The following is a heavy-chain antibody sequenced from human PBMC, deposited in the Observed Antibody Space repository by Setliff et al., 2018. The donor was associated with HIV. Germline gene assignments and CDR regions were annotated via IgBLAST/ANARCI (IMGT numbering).Heavy chain of an antibody. J-gene: IGHJ6*03. CDR1: GYSINSDDY. CDR3: ASVPKERSASYYYYYYMDV. CDR2: IHHSGNT. Sequence: SPTCAVSGYSINSDDYWGWIRQPPGKGPEWIGNIHHSGNTSYNPSLKSRVTISVDTSKNQFSLKLSSVTAADTAVYYCASVPKERSASYYYYYYMDVWGKGTTVTVSS. V-gene: IGHV4-38-2*01. D-gene: IGHD2-2*01.